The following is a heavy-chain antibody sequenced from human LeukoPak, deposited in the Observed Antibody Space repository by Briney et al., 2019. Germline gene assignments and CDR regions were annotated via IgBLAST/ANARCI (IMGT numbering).Heavy chain of an antibody. CDR3: AREGRVVTASFDY. CDR2: IYYSGST. Sequence: PSETLSLTCTVSGGSISSYYWSWIRQPPGKGLEWIGYIYYSGSTNYNPSLKSRVTISVDTSKNQFSLKLSSVTAADTAVYYCAREGRVVTASFDYWGQGTLVTVSS. CDR1: GGSISSYY. V-gene: IGHV4-59*12. J-gene: IGHJ4*02. D-gene: IGHD4-4*01.